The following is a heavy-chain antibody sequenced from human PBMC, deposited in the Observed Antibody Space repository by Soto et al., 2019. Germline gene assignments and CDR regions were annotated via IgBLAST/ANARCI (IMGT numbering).Heavy chain of an antibody. J-gene: IGHJ5*02. CDR3: ARSPSTFDGNWFDP. D-gene: IGHD1-1*01. CDR2: IYYSGST. Sequence: SETLSLTCTVSGGSISSYYWSWIRQPPGKGLEWIAYIYYSGSTNYNPSLRSRVTISFDTSKTQFSLKLTSVAAADTAVYYCARSPSTFDGNWFDPWGQGILVTVSS. CDR1: GGSISSYY. V-gene: IGHV4-59*01.